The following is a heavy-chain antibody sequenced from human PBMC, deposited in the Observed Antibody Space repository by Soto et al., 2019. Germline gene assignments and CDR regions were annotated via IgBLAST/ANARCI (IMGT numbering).Heavy chain of an antibody. J-gene: IGHJ2*01. D-gene: IGHD4-17*01. Sequence: EVQRLESGGGLVQPGGSLSLSCAAAGFTFSSYAMNWDRQAPGQGLEWVSVISGSGGSTYYANAVKGRFTISRDNSKNTLYLQMNGMRAEDTAVYYCAKRTVLWYFDLWGRGTLVSVSS. CDR1: GFTFSSYA. V-gene: IGHV3-23*01. CDR3: AKRTVLWYFDL. CDR2: ISGSGGST.